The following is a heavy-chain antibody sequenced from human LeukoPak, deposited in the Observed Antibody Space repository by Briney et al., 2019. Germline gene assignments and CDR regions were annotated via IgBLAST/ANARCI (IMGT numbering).Heavy chain of an antibody. CDR2: ISGSGGST. CDR3: AKDMKYYGSGSPYYFDY. D-gene: IGHD3-10*01. J-gene: IGHJ4*02. V-gene: IGHV3-23*01. CDR1: GFTFSSYA. Sequence: GGSLRLSCAASGFTFSSYAMSWVRQAPGKGLEWVSAISGSGGSTYYADSVKGRFTISRDNSKNTLYLLMNSLRAEDTAVYYCAKDMKYYGSGSPYYFDYWGQGTLVTVSS.